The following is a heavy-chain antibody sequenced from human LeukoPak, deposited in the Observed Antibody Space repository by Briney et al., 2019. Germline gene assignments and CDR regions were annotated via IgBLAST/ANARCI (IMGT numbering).Heavy chain of an antibody. J-gene: IGHJ4*02. CDR1: GFTFTNYA. Sequence: GGSLRLSCAASGFTFTNYAMTWVRQAPGKGLEWVSAISGNGDNTYYADSVKGRFTISRDNSKNTLYLQMNSLRAEDTAVYYCAKDSGLLTGYFLYFDYWGQGTLVTVSS. D-gene: IGHD3-9*01. V-gene: IGHV3-23*01. CDR2: ISGNGDNT. CDR3: AKDSGLLTGYFLYFDY.